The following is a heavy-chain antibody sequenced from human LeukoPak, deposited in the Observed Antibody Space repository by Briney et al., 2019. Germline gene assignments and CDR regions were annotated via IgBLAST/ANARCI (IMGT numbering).Heavy chain of an antibody. J-gene: IGHJ3*02. CDR2: ISYDGSSK. CDR3: AKDFRVAEELWFGELWNAFDI. Sequence: GGSLRLSCAASGFTFSTYAMHWVRQAPGKGLEWVAVISYDGSSKYYADSVKGRFTISRDNSKNTLYLQMNSLRAEDTAVYYCAKDFRVAEELWFGELWNAFDIWGQGIRVAVSS. D-gene: IGHD3-10*01. CDR1: GFTFSTYA. V-gene: IGHV3-30*04.